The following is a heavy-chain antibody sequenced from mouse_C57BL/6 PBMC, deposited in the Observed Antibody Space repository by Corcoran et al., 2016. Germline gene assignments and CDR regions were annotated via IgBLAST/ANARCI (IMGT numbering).Heavy chain of an antibody. Sequence: VQLQQSGPVLVKPGASVKMSCKASGYTFSSYWMNWVKQRPGKGLEWIGQIYPGDGDTNYNGKFKGKATLTADKSSSTAYMQLSSLTSEDSAVYFCARSWGYGYDVLYYFDYWGQGTTLTVSS. D-gene: IGHD2-2*01. V-gene: IGHV1-80*01. CDR3: ARSWGYGYDVLYYFDY. J-gene: IGHJ2*01. CDR1: GYTFSSYW. CDR2: IYPGDGDT.